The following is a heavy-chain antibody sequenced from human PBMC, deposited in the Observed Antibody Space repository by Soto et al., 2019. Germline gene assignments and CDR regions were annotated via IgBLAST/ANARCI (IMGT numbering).Heavy chain of an antibody. D-gene: IGHD2-15*01. J-gene: IGHJ4*02. CDR3: AKAQGGSYFDY. Sequence: PGGSLRLSCAASGFTFSRNAMSWVRQAPGKGLEWVSGISSSGGSTYYADSVKGRFTTSRDNSKNMLYLQMNNLRAEDTAVYYCAKAQGGSYFDYWGQGTLVTVSS. CDR1: GFTFSRNA. CDR2: ISSSGGST. V-gene: IGHV3-23*01.